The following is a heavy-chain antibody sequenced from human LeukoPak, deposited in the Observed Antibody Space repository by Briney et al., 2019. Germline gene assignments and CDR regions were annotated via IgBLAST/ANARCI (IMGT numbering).Heavy chain of an antibody. V-gene: IGHV5-51*01. D-gene: IGHD3-10*01. CDR3: ARSYGPTHSDY. Sequence: GESLKISCKGSGYISTSYWIGCVRQMLGKGLEWMGIIYPSDSDTRYSPSFQGQVTISADKSITTAYLQWSSLKASDTAMYYCARSYGPTHSDYWGQGTLVTVSS. CDR1: GYISTSYW. J-gene: IGHJ4*02. CDR2: IYPSDSDT.